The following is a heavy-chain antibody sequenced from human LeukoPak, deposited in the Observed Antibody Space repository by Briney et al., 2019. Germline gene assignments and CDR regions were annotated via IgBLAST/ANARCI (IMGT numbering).Heavy chain of an antibody. V-gene: IGHV3-30-3*01. D-gene: IGHD2-2*01. CDR3: ARGRDPQAYLYDAFDI. J-gene: IGHJ3*02. Sequence: GGSLRLSCAASGFTFSSYAMHWVRQAPGKGLEWVAVISYDGSNKYYADSVKGRFTISRDNSKNTLYPQMNSLRAEDTAVYYCARGRDPQAYLYDAFDIWGQGTMVTVSS. CDR1: GFTFSSYA. CDR2: ISYDGSNK.